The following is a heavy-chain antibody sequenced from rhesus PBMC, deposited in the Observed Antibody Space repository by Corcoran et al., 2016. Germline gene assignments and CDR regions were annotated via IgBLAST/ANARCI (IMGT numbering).Heavy chain of an antibody. CDR2: ISGSSGST. CDR1: GGSFSGYY. Sequence: QVQLQESGPGLVKPSETLSLTCAVSGGSFSGYYWGWIRQPPGKGLEWIGYISGSSGSTDYNPSLKSRVTISTYTSKNQFSLKLSSVTAADTAVYYCAKNDYGNLLSAYWGQGVLVTVSS. CDR3: AKNDYGNLLSAY. D-gene: IGHD4-35*01. J-gene: IGHJ4*01. V-gene: IGHV4-165*01.